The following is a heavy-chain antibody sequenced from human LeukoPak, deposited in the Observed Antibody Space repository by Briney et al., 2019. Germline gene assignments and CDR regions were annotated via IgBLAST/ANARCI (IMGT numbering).Heavy chain of an antibody. D-gene: IGHD2-15*01. CDR1: GFTFSSYS. CDR2: ISSSSSYI. V-gene: IGHV3-21*01. J-gene: IGHJ6*03. CDR3: ARETPGYCSGGSCSYYYYMDV. Sequence: PGGSLRLSCAASGFTFSSYSMNWVRQAPGKGLEWVSSISSSSSYIYYADSAKGRFTISRDNAKNSLYLQMNSLRAEDTAAYYCARETPGYCSGGSCSYYYYMDVWGKGTTVTVSS.